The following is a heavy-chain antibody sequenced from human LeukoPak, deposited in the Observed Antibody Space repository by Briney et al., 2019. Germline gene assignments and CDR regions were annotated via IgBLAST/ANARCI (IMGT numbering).Heavy chain of an antibody. V-gene: IGHV4-34*01. J-gene: IGHJ4*02. Sequence: SETLSLTCAVYGGSFSGYYWSWIRQPPGKGLEWIGEINHSGSTNYNPSLKSRVTISVGTSKNQFSLKLSSVTAADTAVYYCARDGSGWPTYYFDYWGQGTLVTVSS. CDR1: GGSFSGYY. D-gene: IGHD6-19*01. CDR2: INHSGST. CDR3: ARDGSGWPTYYFDY.